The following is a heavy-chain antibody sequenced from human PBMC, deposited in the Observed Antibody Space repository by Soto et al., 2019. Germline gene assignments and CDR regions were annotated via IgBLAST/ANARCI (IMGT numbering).Heavy chain of an antibody. V-gene: IGHV4-34*01. CDR1: GGSFSDFY. D-gene: IGHD6-19*01. CDR3: GPRGAVADPRGY. Sequence: QVQLQQWGAGLLKPSETLSLTCAVYGGSFSDFYWTWIRQPPGKGLEWIGEINHSGSTNYNPSLKGPVAVSVATSQNQVSRTLTAVTAADTAVYYCGPRGAVADPRGYWGQGPLVTVSS. CDR2: INHSGST. J-gene: IGHJ4*02.